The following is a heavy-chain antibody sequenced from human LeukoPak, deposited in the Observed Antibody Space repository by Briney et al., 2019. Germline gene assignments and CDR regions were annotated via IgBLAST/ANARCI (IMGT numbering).Heavy chain of an antibody. D-gene: IGHD5-24*01. CDR1: GGSISSYY. V-gene: IGHV4-59*01. Sequence: SETLSLTCTVSGGSISSYYWSWIRQPPGKGLEWIGYIYYSGSTNYNPSLQSRVTISVDTSKNQFSLKLSSVTAADTAVYYCARAGMATAYFDYWGQGTLVTVSS. CDR3: ARAGMATAYFDY. J-gene: IGHJ4*02. CDR2: IYYSGST.